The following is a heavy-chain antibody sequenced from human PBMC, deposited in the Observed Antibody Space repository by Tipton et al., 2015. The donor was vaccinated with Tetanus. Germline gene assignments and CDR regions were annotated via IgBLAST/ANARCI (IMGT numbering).Heavy chain of an antibody. D-gene: IGHD3-3*01. CDR2: IHHSGST. Sequence: GLVKPSQTLSLTCTVSGGSISSGDYYWCWIRQPPGKSPEWIGSIHHSGSTYYRPSLAGRVSMLVDTSNNQVSLKLSSVSAADTAVYFCARTYYDFSTYYYYGMDVWGQGTTVTVSS. CDR1: GGSISSGDYY. CDR3: ARTYYDFSTYYYYGMDV. J-gene: IGHJ6*02. V-gene: IGHV4-30-4*01.